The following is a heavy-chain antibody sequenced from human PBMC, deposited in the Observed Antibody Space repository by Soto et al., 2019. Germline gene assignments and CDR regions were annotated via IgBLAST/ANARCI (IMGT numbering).Heavy chain of an antibody. CDR3: AHRVLRTVFGLVTTTAIYFDF. CDR2: IYWDDDK. D-gene: IGHD3-3*01. Sequence: QITLNESGPTVVRPTETLTLTCRFSGFSLTTSGVVVGWIRQSPGKAPEWLALIYWDDDKRYSASLKSRLTSTKDTSKNQVVLTVSDLDPTDTATYYCAHRVLRTVFGLVTTTAIYFDFWGQGTPVAVSS. V-gene: IGHV2-5*02. CDR1: GFSLTTSGVV. J-gene: IGHJ4*02.